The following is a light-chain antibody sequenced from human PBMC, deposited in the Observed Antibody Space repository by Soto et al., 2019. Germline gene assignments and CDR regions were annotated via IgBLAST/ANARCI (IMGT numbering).Light chain of an antibody. CDR2: GAS. CDR1: QSVSSNY. Sequence: ETVLTQSPGTLSLSPGERATLSCRASQSVSSNYLAWYQQKRGQAPRLLIYGASSRATGIPDRFSGSGSATDFILTISRLEHEDFAVYYCQQYGTSPPMYTFGQGTKLEIK. V-gene: IGKV3-20*01. J-gene: IGKJ2*01. CDR3: QQYGTSPPMYT.